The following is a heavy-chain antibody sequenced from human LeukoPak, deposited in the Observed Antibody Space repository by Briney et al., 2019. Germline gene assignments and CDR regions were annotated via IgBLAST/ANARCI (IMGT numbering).Heavy chain of an antibody. Sequence: SQTLSLTCTVSGGSISSSYYYWGWIRQPPGRGLEWIGSIYYSGSTYYNPSLKSRVTISVDTSKNQFSLKLSSVTAADTAVYYCASSDTAMDSIDYWGQGTLVTVSS. J-gene: IGHJ4*02. CDR1: GGSISSSYYY. D-gene: IGHD5-18*01. V-gene: IGHV4-39*01. CDR3: ASSDTAMDSIDY. CDR2: IYYSGST.